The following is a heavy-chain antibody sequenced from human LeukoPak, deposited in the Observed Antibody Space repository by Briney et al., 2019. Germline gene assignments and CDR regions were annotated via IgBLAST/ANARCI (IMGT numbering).Heavy chain of an antibody. Sequence: GGSLRLSCAASGFTFNNYWMTWFRQAPGKGLEWVANIKQDGTEIYYVDSVRGRFIISRDNAENSLYLQMNSLRVEDTAVYYCARGSWGSYFDYWGQGTLVTVSS. CDR3: ARGSWGSYFDY. CDR2: IKQDGTEI. J-gene: IGHJ4*02. D-gene: IGHD3-10*01. CDR1: GFTFNNYW. V-gene: IGHV3-7*01.